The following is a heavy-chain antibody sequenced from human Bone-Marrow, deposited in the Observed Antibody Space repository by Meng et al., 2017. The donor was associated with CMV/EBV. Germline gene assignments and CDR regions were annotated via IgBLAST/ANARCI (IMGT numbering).Heavy chain of an antibody. V-gene: IGHV3-74*01. J-gene: IGHJ3*02. D-gene: IGHD4-23*01. CDR1: GFTFNNYW. CDR3: ASGNSHAFDI. CDR2: IDIDGSST. Sequence: GESLKISCAASGFTFNNYWMHWVRQVPGKGLVWVSRIDIDGSSTTYADSVKGRFTVSRDNAKNTLSLQMNSLRAEDTAVYYCASGNSHAFDIWGQGTMVTF.